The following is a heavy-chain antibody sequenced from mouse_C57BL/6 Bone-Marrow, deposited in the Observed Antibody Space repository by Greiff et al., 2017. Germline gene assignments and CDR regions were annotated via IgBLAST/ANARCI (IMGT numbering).Heavy chain of an antibody. V-gene: IGHV1-64*01. Sequence: QVQLQQPGAELVKPGASVKLSCKASGYTFTSYWMHWVKQRPGQGLEWIGMIHPYSGSTNYNEKFKSKATLTVDKSSSTAYMQLSSLTSEDSAVYYCARRVGGYSYAMDYWGQGTSVTVSS. CDR1: GYTFTSYW. CDR2: IHPYSGST. J-gene: IGHJ4*01. CDR3: ARRVGGYSYAMDY. D-gene: IGHD2-3*01.